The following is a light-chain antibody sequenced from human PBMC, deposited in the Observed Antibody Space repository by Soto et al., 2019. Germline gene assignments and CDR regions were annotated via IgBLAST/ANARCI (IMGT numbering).Light chain of an antibody. CDR2: AAS. CDR3: QQLNSFPFI. Sequence: DIQLTQSPSFLSASVGDRVTITCWASQAIDSYLAWYQQKPGKAPKLLIYAASLLQSGVPSRFSGSGSGTEFTLTINSLQPEDFASYYCQQLNSFPFIFGQGTRLEIK. J-gene: IGKJ5*01. V-gene: IGKV1-9*01. CDR1: QAIDSY.